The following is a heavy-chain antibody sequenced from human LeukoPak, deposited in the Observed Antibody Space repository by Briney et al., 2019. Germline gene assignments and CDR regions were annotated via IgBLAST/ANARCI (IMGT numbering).Heavy chain of an antibody. CDR1: GYTFTSYY. Sequence: GASVKFSCKASGYTFTSYYMHWVRQAPGRGLGWMGIINPSGGSTTYAQKFQGRVTMTRDTSTSTVYMELSSLRSEDTAVYYCARGYGDYAYWGQGTLVTVSS. V-gene: IGHV1-46*01. CDR2: INPSGGST. D-gene: IGHD4-17*01. CDR3: ARGYGDYAY. J-gene: IGHJ4*02.